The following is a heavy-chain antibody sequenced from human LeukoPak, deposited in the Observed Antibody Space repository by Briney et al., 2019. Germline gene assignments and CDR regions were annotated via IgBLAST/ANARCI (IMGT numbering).Heavy chain of an antibody. V-gene: IGHV4-39*07. CDR2: IYYSGST. D-gene: IGHD5-18*01. CDR1: GGSISSVSNY. J-gene: IGHJ4*02. Sequence: SETLSLTCTVSGGSISSVSNYWGWIRQPPGKGLEWIGNIYYSGSTYYHPSLKSRVTISVETSKTQFSLKLSSVTAADTAVYYCARDRVDTAMVLPGYFDYWGQGTLVTVSS. CDR3: ARDRVDTAMVLPGYFDY.